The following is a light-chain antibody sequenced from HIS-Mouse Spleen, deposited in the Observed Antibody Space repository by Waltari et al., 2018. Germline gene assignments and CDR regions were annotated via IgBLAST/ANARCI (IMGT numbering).Light chain of an antibody. J-gene: IGLJ2*01. CDR3: SSYTSSSTLV. V-gene: IGLV2-14*03. CDR1: SSDVGGYNY. Sequence: QSALTQPASVSGSPGQSITISCTGTSSDVGGYNYVSWYQQHPGKAPKLMIYDVSNRPSVVSNRFSGSKSCNTASLTISGLQAEDEADYYCSSYTSSSTLVFGGGTKLTVL. CDR2: DVS.